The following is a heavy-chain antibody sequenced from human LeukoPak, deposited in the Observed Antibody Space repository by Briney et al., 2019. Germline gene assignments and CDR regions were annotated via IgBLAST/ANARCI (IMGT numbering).Heavy chain of an antibody. Sequence: PGGSLKLSCAASGLTFSSYYMSWVRQAPGKGLEWVWGISASGGSTYYADAVTGRFAISRDISKNTLYLQMSSLRAEDTAIYYCAQASSDYFGSGSLTSWGQGTLVTVSS. CDR2: ISASGGST. V-gene: IGHV3-23*01. D-gene: IGHD3-10*01. CDR3: AQASSDYFGSGSLTS. CDR1: GLTFSSYY. J-gene: IGHJ5*02.